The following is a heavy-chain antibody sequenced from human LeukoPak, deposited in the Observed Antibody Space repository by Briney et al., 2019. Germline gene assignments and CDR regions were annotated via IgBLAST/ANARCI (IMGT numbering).Heavy chain of an antibody. V-gene: IGHV3-30*02. CDR1: GFTFSSYG. J-gene: IGHJ4*02. D-gene: IGHD3-22*01. CDR2: IRYDGSNK. Sequence: GGSLRLSCAASGFTFSSYGMHWVRQAPGKGLEWVAFIRYDGSNKYYADSVKGRFTISRDNSKNTLYLQMNSLRAEDTAVYYCAKETYYDSSGYYFDWGQGTLVTVSS. CDR3: AKETYYDSSGYYFD.